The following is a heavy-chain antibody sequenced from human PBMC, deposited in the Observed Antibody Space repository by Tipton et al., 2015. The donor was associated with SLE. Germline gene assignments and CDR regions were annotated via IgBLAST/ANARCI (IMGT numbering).Heavy chain of an antibody. CDR3: ATLRGILSSGVDY. Sequence: TLSLTCTVSGYSISSGYYWGWIRQPPGKGLEWIGSIYHSGSTYYNPSLKSRVTISVDTSKNQFSLKLSSVTAADTAVYYCATLRGILSSGVDYWGQGTLVTVSS. V-gene: IGHV4-38-2*02. D-gene: IGHD2-15*01. CDR1: GYSISSGYY. J-gene: IGHJ4*02. CDR2: IYHSGST.